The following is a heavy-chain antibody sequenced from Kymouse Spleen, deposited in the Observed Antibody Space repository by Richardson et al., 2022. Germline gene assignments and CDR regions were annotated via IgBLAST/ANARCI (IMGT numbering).Heavy chain of an antibody. CDR3: ARDLGIAVAGTGGWFDP. Sequence: QVQLQESGPGLVKPSGTLSLTCAVSGGSISSSNWWSWVRQPPGKGLEWIGEIYHSGSTNYNPSLKSRVTISVDKSKNQFSLKLSSVTAADTAVYYCARDLGIAVAGTGGWFDPWGQGTLVTVSS. CDR2: IYHSGST. CDR1: GGSISSSNW. J-gene: IGHJ5*02. V-gene: IGHV4-4*02. D-gene: IGHD6-19*01.